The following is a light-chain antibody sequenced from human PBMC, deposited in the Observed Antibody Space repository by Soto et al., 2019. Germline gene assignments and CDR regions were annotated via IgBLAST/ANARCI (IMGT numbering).Light chain of an antibody. CDR3: FSYADTNNFV. CDR1: SSDVGGSKY. V-gene: IGLV2-8*01. Sequence: QSALTQPPSASGSAGQSVSISWSGGSSDVGGSKYISWYQVQPGKAPKLIIYEVNRRPEGAPYRFSGSKSGNTASRTVSGLQAEDEGDYFCFSYADTNNFVFGSGTKVTVL. J-gene: IGLJ1*01. CDR2: EVN.